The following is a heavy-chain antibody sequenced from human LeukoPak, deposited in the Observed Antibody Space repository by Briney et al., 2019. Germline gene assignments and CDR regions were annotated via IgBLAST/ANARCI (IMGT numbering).Heavy chain of an antibody. J-gene: IGHJ4*02. CDR2: INHSGST. Sequence: SETLSLTCAVYGGPFSGYYWGWIRQPPGKGLEWIGEINHSGSTNSNPSLKSLVTISVDTSKSQFSLKLISVTAADTAVYYCARGHSRRDGLPNHNKIDYWGQGTLVTVSS. CDR3: ARGHSRRDGLPNHNKIDY. CDR1: GGPFSGYY. D-gene: IGHD5-24*01. V-gene: IGHV4-34*01.